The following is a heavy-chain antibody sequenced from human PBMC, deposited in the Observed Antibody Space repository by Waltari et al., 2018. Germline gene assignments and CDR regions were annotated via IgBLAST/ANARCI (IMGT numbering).Heavy chain of an antibody. V-gene: IGHV4-59*01. D-gene: IGHD1-1*01. CDR3: ARDISGGY. CDR1: GGSISSYY. Sequence: QVQLQESGPGLVMPSETLSLTCTVSGGSISSYYWSWIRQPPGKGLEWIGYIYYSGSTNYNPSLKSRVTISVDTSKNQFSLKLSSVTAADTAVYYCARDISGGYWGQGTLVTVSS. J-gene: IGHJ4*02. CDR2: IYYSGST.